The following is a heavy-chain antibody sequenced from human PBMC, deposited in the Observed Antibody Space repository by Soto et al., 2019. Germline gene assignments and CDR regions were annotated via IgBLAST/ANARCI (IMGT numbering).Heavy chain of an antibody. V-gene: IGHV1-18*04. J-gene: IGHJ4*02. CDR1: GYTFSAYG. CDR3: ARGLIAGSYFDH. D-gene: IGHD2-15*01. Sequence: QVTLVQSGPEMKNPGASVRVSCKASGYTFSAYGFTWVRQAPGQGLEWLGWISAYDGSTNYAQKVQDRVTMTTDTSTTTVFLDLRSLRSDDTAVYYCARGLIAGSYFDHWGQGTRVIVSS. CDR2: ISAYDGST.